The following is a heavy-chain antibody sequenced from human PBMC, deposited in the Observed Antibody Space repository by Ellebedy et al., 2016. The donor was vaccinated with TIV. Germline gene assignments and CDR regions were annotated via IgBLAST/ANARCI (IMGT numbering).Heavy chain of an antibody. J-gene: IGHJ4*02. D-gene: IGHD6-13*01. CDR1: GFTFSSYA. Sequence: GESPKISCSASGFTFSSYAMHWVRQAPGKGLEYVSAISSNGGSTYYADSVKGRFTISRDNSKNTLYLQMNSLRVEDTAVYYCARVGVLAAAGTCDYWGQGTLVAVSS. CDR2: ISSNGGST. V-gene: IGHV3-64*04. CDR3: ARVGVLAAAGTCDY.